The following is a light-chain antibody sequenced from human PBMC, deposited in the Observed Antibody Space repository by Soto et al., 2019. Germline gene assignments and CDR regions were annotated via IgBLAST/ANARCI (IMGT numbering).Light chain of an antibody. Sequence: EIVLTQSPATLSLSPGERATLSCRASQSVSNYLAWYQQKPGQVPRLLIYDASNRATGIPARFSGSGSGIDFTLTISSLEPEDFAVYYCQQRSNWPPRITFGQGTRLEIK. CDR1: QSVSNY. V-gene: IGKV3-11*01. CDR2: DAS. J-gene: IGKJ5*01. CDR3: QQRSNWPPRIT.